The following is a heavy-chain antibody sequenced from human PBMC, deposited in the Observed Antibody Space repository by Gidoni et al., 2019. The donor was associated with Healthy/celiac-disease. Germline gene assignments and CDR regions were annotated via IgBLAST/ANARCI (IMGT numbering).Heavy chain of an antibody. CDR2: ISYDGSNK. Sequence: QVQLVESGGGVVQPGRSLRLSCAASGFTFSSYGMHWVRQAPGKGLEWVAVISYDGSNKYYADSVKGRFTISRDNSKNTLYLQMNSLRAEDTAVYYCAKDGGLGYCSSTSCYALDYWGQGTLVTVSS. D-gene: IGHD2-2*01. V-gene: IGHV3-30*18. J-gene: IGHJ4*02. CDR3: AKDGGLGYCSSTSCYALDY. CDR1: GFTFSSYG.